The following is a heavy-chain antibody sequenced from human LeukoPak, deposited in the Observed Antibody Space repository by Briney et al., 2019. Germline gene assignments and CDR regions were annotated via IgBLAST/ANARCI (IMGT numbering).Heavy chain of an antibody. CDR3: AIPNDYGDTTI. CDR2: IRGSGYQT. V-gene: IGHV3-23*01. Sequence: GGSLTLAWAASGFSFSSYAMSWVRQAPGGGLEWVSSIRGSGYQTSYADSMKGRFTISRDNPKHTLYLQMNSQRAEDTAVYDRAIPNDYGDTTIWGQGTMVTVSS. CDR1: GFSFSSYA. D-gene: IGHD4-17*01. J-gene: IGHJ3*02.